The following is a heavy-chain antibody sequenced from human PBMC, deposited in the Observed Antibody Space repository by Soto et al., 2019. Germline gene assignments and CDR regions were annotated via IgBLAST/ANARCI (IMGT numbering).Heavy chain of an antibody. D-gene: IGHD6-19*01. CDR2: ISVYNGNT. CDR3: ARVEQSLLFQF. Sequence: AAVKVSCKASGYTFTSYGISWVRQAPGQGLECMGWISVYNGNTHYAQKFQGRVTMTADTSTSTAYMELRSLRSDDTAVYYCARVEQSLLFQFWGLGTLVTVSS. CDR1: GYTFTSYG. V-gene: IGHV1-18*04. J-gene: IGHJ4*02.